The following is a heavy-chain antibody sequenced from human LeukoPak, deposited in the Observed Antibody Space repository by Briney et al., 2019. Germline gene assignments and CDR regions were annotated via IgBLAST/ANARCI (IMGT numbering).Heavy chain of an antibody. CDR2: IYTSGST. CDR1: GGSISSGSYY. CDR3: ARVDRIAARPDY. D-gene: IGHD6-6*01. V-gene: IGHV4-61*02. Sequence: SQTLSLTCTVSGGSISSGSYYWSWIRQPAGKGLEWIGRIYTSGSTNYNPSLKSRVTISVDTSKNQFSLKLSSVTAADTAVYYCARVDRIAARPDYWGQGTLVTVSS. J-gene: IGHJ4*02.